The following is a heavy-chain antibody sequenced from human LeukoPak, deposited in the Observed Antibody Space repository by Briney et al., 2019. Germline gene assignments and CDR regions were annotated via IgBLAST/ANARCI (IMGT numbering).Heavy chain of an antibody. CDR1: GDSPSGGGDY. Sequence: TLSLTRSISGDSPSGGGDYWTWIRQHPGKGLEWVGYIYYSGRAYYNPSLKSRVTISVDTSKTQFSLKRSSVTAAHTAGYYCTRRSTLLGYGFDYWGQGTLVTVSS. D-gene: IGHD5-18*01. V-gene: IGHV4-31*03. J-gene: IGHJ4*02. CDR3: TRRSTLLGYGFDY. CDR2: IYYSGRA.